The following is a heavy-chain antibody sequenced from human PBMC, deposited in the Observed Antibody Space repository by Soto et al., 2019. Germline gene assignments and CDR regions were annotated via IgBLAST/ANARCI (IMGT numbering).Heavy chain of an antibody. D-gene: IGHD3-10*01. V-gene: IGHV3-23*01. J-gene: IGHJ6*03. CDR2: ISGSGGST. CDR3: ASYPGDYYYYMDV. Sequence: GGSLRLSYAASGFTFSSYAMSWVRQAPGKGLEWVSAISGSGGSTYYADSVKGRFTISRDNSKNTLYLQMNSLRAEDTAVYYCASYPGDYYYYMDVWGKGTTVTVSS. CDR1: GFTFSSYA.